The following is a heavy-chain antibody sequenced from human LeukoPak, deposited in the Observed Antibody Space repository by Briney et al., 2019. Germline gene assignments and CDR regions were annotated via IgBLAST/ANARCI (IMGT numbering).Heavy chain of an antibody. D-gene: IGHD2-15*01. V-gene: IGHV3-30*18. J-gene: IGHJ4*02. Sequence: SGRSLRLSCAASGFTFSSYGMHWVRQAPGKGLEWVAVISYDGSNKYYADSVKGRFTISRDNSKNTLCLQMNSLRAEDTAVYYCANGCSGGSCYGYWGQGTLVTVSS. CDR3: ANGCSGGSCYGY. CDR2: ISYDGSNK. CDR1: GFTFSSYG.